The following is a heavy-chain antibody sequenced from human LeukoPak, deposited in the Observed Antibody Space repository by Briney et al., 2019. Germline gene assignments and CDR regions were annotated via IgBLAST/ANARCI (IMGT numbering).Heavy chain of an antibody. J-gene: IGHJ6*02. CDR1: GFTFSSYW. Sequence: GGSLRLSCAASGFTFSSYWMSWVRQAPGKGLEWVANIKQDGSEKYYVDSVKGRFTISRDNAKNSLYLLMNSLRAEDTAVYYCAREWAPTIFGVVIIDYYGMDVWGQGTTVTVSS. CDR2: IKQDGSEK. V-gene: IGHV3-7*01. CDR3: AREWAPTIFGVVIIDYYGMDV. D-gene: IGHD3-3*01.